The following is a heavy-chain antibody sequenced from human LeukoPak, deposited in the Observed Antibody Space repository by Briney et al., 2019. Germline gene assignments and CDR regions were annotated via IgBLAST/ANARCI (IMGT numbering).Heavy chain of an antibody. CDR1: GFTFRSYA. V-gene: IGHV3-23*01. D-gene: IGHD3-10*01. Sequence: GGSLRLSCAASGFTFRSYAMHWVRQAPGKGLEWVSAISGSGGSTYYADSVKGRFTISRDNSKNTLYLQMNSLRAEDTAVYYCAKAKVPMVRGYYYYYMDVWGKGTTVTISS. CDR3: AKAKVPMVRGYYYYYMDV. CDR2: ISGSGGST. J-gene: IGHJ6*03.